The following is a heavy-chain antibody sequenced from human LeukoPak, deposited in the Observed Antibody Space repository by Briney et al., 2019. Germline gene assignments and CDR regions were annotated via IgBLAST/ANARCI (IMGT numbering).Heavy chain of an antibody. CDR3: ARDRDGYNWFDP. V-gene: IGHV4-59*01. Sequence: NPSETLSLTCTVSAGSISSYFWTWIRQPPGKGLEWIGYIHYSGSTNYNPSLKSRVPMLVDTSKNQFSLILSSVTAADTAVYYCARDRDGYNWFDPWGQGTLVTVSS. D-gene: IGHD5-24*01. CDR1: AGSISSYF. J-gene: IGHJ5*02. CDR2: IHYSGST.